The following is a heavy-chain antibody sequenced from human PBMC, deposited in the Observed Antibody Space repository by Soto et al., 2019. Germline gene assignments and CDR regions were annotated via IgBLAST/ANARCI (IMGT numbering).Heavy chain of an antibody. Sequence: GGSLRLSCAASGFTFSSYSMNWVRQAPGKGLEWVSYISSSSTIYYADSVKGRFTISRDNAKNSLYLQMNSLRAEDTAVYYCARDSSGYEYYYYYYYMDVWGKGTTVTVSS. CDR3: ARDSSGYEYYYYYYYMDV. CDR1: GFTFSSYS. CDR2: ISSSSTI. D-gene: IGHD5-12*01. J-gene: IGHJ6*03. V-gene: IGHV3-48*01.